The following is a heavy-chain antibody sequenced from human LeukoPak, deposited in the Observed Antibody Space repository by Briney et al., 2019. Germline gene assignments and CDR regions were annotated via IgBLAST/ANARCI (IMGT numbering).Heavy chain of an antibody. CDR1: SGSINY. V-gene: IGHV4-4*07. Sequence: SETLSLTCTVSSGSINYWGWVRQPAGRGLEWIGRIYTTGKTDCNPSLKSRLTMSVDTSKRQFSLNLTSVTAADTAIYFCARHGYTASHYFLDFWSQGTLVTVPS. J-gene: IGHJ4*02. CDR2: IYTTGKT. D-gene: IGHD3-16*01. CDR3: ARHGYTASHYFLDF.